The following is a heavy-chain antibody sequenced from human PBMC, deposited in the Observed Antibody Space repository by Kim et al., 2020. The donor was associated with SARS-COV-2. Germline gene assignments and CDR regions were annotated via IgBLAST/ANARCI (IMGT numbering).Heavy chain of an antibody. CDR2: IYYSGST. CDR1: GGSISSSSYY. CDR3: ARTRAAAGKDY. J-gene: IGHJ4*02. V-gene: IGHV4-39*01. Sequence: SETLSLTCTVSGGSISSSSYYWGWIRQPPGKGLEWIGSIYYSGSTYYNPSLKSRVTISVDTSKNQFSLKLSSVTAADTAVYYCARTRAAAGKDYWGQGTL. D-gene: IGHD6-13*01.